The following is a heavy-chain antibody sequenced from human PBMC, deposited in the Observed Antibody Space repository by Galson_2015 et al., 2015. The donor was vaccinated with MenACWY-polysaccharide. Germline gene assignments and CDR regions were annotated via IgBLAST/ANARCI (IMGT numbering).Heavy chain of an antibody. CDR2: IKKDGSEK. CDR3: ARGHLGLGL. CDR1: GLTFSNWW. J-gene: IGHJ6*02. D-gene: IGHD7-27*01. V-gene: IGHV3-7*01. Sequence: SLRLSCAASGLTFSNWWMTWVRQAPGKGLEWVASIKKDGSEKYYVDSVKGRSTISRDNAKDSLYLQMNSLRADDTAVYFCARGHLGLGLWGQGTTVTVSS.